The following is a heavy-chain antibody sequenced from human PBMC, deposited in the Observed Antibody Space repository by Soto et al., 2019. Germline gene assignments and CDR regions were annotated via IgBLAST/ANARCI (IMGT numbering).Heavy chain of an antibody. CDR3: AAGIVVVPAATYYYYYGMDV. CDR1: GGTFSSYA. Sequence: GASVKVSCKASGGTFSSYAISWVRQAPGQGLEWMGGIIPIFGTANYAQKFQGRVTITADKSTSTAYMELSSLRSEDTAVYYCAAGIVVVPAATYYYYYGMDVWGQGTTVTVSS. D-gene: IGHD2-2*01. V-gene: IGHV1-69*06. CDR2: IIPIFGTA. J-gene: IGHJ6*02.